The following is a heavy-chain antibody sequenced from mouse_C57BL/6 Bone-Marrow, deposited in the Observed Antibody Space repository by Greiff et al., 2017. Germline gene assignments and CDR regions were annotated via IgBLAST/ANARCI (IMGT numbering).Heavy chain of an antibody. Sequence: VQLQQSGAELVRPGTSVKVSCKASGYAFTNYLIEWVKQRPGQGLGWIGVINPGSGGTNYNEKFKGKATLTADKSSSTAYMQLSSLTSEDSAVYFCAREGYKGDYWGQGTTLTVSS. J-gene: IGHJ2*01. CDR2: INPGSGGT. V-gene: IGHV1-54*01. D-gene: IGHD3-1*01. CDR3: AREGYKGDY. CDR1: GYAFTNYL.